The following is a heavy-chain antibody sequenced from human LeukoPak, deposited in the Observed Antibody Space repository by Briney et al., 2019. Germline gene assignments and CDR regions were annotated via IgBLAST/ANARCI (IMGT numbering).Heavy chain of an antibody. J-gene: IGHJ5*02. D-gene: IGHD5-12*01. CDR2: ISSSSSYI. Sequence: GGSLRLSCAASGFTFSSYSMNWVRQAPGKGLEWVSSISSSSSYIYYADSVKGRFTISRDNAKNSLYLQMNSLRAEDTAVYYCARDYNGYNWFDHWGQGTLVTVSS. CDR1: GFTFSSYS. V-gene: IGHV3-21*01. CDR3: ARDYNGYNWFDH.